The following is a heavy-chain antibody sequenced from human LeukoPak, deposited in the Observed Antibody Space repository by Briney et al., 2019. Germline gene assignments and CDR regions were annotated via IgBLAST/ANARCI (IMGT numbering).Heavy chain of an antibody. CDR2: IYPGDSDT. Sequence: PGESLKISCKASGYSFSGYWIGWVRQMPGKGLEWMGIIYPGDSDTAYSPSFQGQVTISADKSISTAYLQWSSLKASDTGIYYCARRLRFAEGAYFDYWGQGALVTVSS. V-gene: IGHV5-51*03. J-gene: IGHJ4*02. CDR1: GYSFSGYW. CDR3: ARRLRFAEGAYFDY. D-gene: IGHD3-16*01.